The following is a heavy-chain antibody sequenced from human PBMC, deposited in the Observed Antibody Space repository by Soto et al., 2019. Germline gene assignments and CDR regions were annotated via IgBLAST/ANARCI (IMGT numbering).Heavy chain of an antibody. CDR2: IYYIGST. Sequence: QVQLQESGPGLVKPSQTLSLTCTVSGGSLSSGGYYWRWIRQHPGTGLEWIGYIYYIGSTYSNPSHKSRVSISVDTSKSQFSLKLSSVTAADTAVYYCARFYMVRGVMGAFAIWGQGTMVTVAS. V-gene: IGHV4-31*03. J-gene: IGHJ3*02. CDR3: ARFYMVRGVMGAFAI. CDR1: GGSLSSGGYY. D-gene: IGHD3-10*01.